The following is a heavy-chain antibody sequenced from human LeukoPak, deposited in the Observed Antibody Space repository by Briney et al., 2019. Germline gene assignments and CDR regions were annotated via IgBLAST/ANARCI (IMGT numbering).Heavy chain of an antibody. J-gene: IGHJ4*02. Sequence: PGKSLRLSCAASGFTFSSYAMHWVRQAPGKGLEWVAVISYDGSNKYYADSVKGRLTISRDNSQNTLYLQMNSLRAEDTAVYYCARADDFWSGYYYFDYWGQGTLVTVSS. CDR2: ISYDGSNK. CDR3: ARADDFWSGYYYFDY. CDR1: GFTFSSYA. D-gene: IGHD3-3*01. V-gene: IGHV3-30*04.